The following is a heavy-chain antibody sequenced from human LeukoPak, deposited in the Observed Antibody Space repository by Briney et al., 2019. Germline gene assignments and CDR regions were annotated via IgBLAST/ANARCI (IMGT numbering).Heavy chain of an antibody. D-gene: IGHD4-17*01. CDR1: GGSISSSSYY. Sequence: SSETLSLTCTVSGGSISSSSYYWGWIRQPPGKGLEWIGNIYYTGSTYYNPSLKSRVTISVDTSKNQFSLKLSSVTAADTAVYYCARDGGDYGDPTFDYWGQGTLVTVSS. J-gene: IGHJ4*02. CDR2: IYYTGST. V-gene: IGHV4-39*07. CDR3: ARDGGDYGDPTFDY.